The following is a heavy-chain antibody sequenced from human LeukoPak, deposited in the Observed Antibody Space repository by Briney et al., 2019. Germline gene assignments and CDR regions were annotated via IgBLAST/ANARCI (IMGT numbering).Heavy chain of an antibody. D-gene: IGHD6-6*01. CDR2: INNSGST. Sequence: SETLSLTCTASGVTISSYNWSWIRQPPGKGLEWIGYINNSGSTNYNPSLKSRVTISVDTSKIQFSLKLSSVTAADTAVYYCARLQKQLAPRDFYYYYMDVWGKGTTVTVSS. J-gene: IGHJ6*03. CDR1: GVTISSYN. V-gene: IGHV4-59*01. CDR3: ARLQKQLAPRDFYYYYMDV.